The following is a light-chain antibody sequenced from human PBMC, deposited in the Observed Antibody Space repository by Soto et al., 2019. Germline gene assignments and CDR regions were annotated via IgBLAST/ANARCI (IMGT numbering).Light chain of an antibody. CDR2: DVS. J-gene: IGLJ2*01. CDR1: GSDVDGYNY. Sequence: QSALTQPRSVSGSPGQSVTISCTGAGSDVDGYNYVSWYQQHPGKAPKLMIYDVSKRPSGVPDRFSGSKSGNTASLTISGLQAEDEADYYCCSYAGSYTHVVFGGGTKLTVL. V-gene: IGLV2-11*01. CDR3: CSYAGSYTHVV.